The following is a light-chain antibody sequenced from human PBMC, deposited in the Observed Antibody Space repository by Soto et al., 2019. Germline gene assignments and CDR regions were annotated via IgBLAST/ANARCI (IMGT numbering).Light chain of an antibody. CDR2: DVS. J-gene: IGLJ1*01. V-gene: IGLV2-8*01. CDR3: ISHVGHSNV. Sequence: QSVLTQPPSASGSPGQSVTISCTGTSSDVGGSDYVSWYQHHSGKAPNLMIYDVSKRPSGVPDRFSGSKSGNMASLTVSGLQADDEADYYCISHVGHSNVFGTGTKLTVL. CDR1: SSDVGGSDY.